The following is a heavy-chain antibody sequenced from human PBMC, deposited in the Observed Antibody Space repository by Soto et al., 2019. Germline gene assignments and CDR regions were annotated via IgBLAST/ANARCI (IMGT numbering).Heavy chain of an antibody. D-gene: IGHD6-6*01. J-gene: IGHJ4*02. CDR3: ARGRDGDY. CDR2: ISAHNGNT. Sequence: QVHLVQSGAEVKKPGASVKVSCKASGYTFTSYGITWVRQAPGQGLEGMGWISAHNGNTDYAQKLQGRVIVTRDTSTSTAYMELRSLISDDTAVYFCARGRDGDYWGQGALVTVSS. CDR1: GYTFTSYG. V-gene: IGHV1-18*01.